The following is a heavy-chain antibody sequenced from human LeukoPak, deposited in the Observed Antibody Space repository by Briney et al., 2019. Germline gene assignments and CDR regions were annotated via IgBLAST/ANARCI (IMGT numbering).Heavy chain of an antibody. J-gene: IGHJ4*02. CDR3: AKDERLNMATRGGFDY. CDR2: ISGSGGST. CDR1: AFSFGIYS. Sequence: GGSLSLSCAASAFSFGIYSIGWVRQAPGGRLGWVSAISGSGGSTYYADSVKGRFTISRDNSKNTLYLQMNSLRAEDTAVYYCAKDERLNMATRGGFDYWGQGTLVTVSS. V-gene: IGHV3-23*01. D-gene: IGHD5-12*01.